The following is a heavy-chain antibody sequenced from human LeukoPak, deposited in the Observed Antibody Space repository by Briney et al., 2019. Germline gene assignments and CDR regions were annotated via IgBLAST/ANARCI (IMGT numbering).Heavy chain of an antibody. CDR3: ARPSRPYRSSEYFQH. Sequence: GGSLRLSCAASGFTFSSYEMNWVRQVPGKGLEWISYISSSGSTIYYADSVKGRFTISRDNAKNSLYLQMSSLRAEDTAVYYCARPSRPYRSSEYFQHWGQGTLVIVSS. J-gene: IGHJ1*01. V-gene: IGHV3-48*03. D-gene: IGHD6-13*01. CDR1: GFTFSSYE. CDR2: ISSSGSTI.